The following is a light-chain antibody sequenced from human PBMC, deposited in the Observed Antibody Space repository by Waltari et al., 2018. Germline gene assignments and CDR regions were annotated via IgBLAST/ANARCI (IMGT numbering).Light chain of an antibody. V-gene: IGLV2-14*03. CDR1: SSDIGGYNY. Sequence: SALTQPASVSGSPGQSITIPCTATSSDIGGYNYVSWYQQVPGKAPKLIIYDVSNRPSGLSSRFSGSKPGNTASLTISGLQAEDEANYYCSSYIDSSTLELFGGGTSLTVL. CDR2: DVS. J-gene: IGLJ2*01. CDR3: SSYIDSSTLEL.